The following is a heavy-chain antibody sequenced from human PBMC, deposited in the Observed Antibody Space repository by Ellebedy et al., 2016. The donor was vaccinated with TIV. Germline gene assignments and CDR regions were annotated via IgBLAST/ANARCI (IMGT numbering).Heavy chain of an antibody. Sequence: ASVKVSXXASGYTFTSYGISWVRQAPGQGLEWMGWISAYNGNTNYAQKLQGRVTMTTDTSTSTAYMELRSLRSDDTAVYYCARDGSVTMIVDPGYWGQGTLVTVSS. V-gene: IGHV1-18*01. CDR3: ARDGSVTMIVDPGY. CDR2: ISAYNGNT. D-gene: IGHD3-22*01. J-gene: IGHJ4*02. CDR1: GYTFTSYG.